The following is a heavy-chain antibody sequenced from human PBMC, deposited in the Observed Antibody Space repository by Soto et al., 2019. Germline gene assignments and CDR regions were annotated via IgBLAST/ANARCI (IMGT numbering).Heavy chain of an antibody. V-gene: IGHV3-23*01. CDR3: ATDIVVVPAAINGDY. CDR2: ISGSGGST. J-gene: IGHJ4*02. D-gene: IGHD2-2*02. CDR1: GFTFSSYA. Sequence: GESLKISCAASGFTFSSYAMSWVRQAPGKGLEWVSAISGSGGSTYYADSVKGRFTISRDNSKNTLYLQMNSLRAEDTAVYYCATDIVVVPAAINGDYWGQGTLVTVSS.